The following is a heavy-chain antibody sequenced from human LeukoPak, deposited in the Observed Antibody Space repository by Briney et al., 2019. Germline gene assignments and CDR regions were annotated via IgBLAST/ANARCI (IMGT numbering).Heavy chain of an antibody. CDR2: IYHSGST. V-gene: IGHV4-38-2*02. CDR3: ARDGDDLYTFDY. Sequence: SETLSLTCTVSGYSISSGYYWGWIRQPPGKGLEWIGSIYHSGSTYYNPSLKSRVTISVDTSKNQFSLKLSSVTAADTAVYYCARDGDDLYTFDYWGQGTLVTVSS. CDR1: GYSISSGYY. J-gene: IGHJ4*02. D-gene: IGHD2-21*02.